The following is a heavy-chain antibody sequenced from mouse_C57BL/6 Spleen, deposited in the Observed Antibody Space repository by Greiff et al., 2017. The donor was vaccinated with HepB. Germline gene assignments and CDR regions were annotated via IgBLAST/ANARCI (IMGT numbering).Heavy chain of an antibody. J-gene: IGHJ2*01. CDR3: FNFYFDY. CDR2: ISSGSSTI. Sequence: DVKLQESGGGLVKPGGSLKLSCAASGFTFSDYGMHWVRQAPEKGLEWVAYISSGSSTIYYADTVKGRFTISRDNAKNTLFLQMTSLRSEDTAMYYCFNFYFDYWGQGTTLTVSS. V-gene: IGHV5-17*01. D-gene: IGHD1-3*01. CDR1: GFTFSDYG.